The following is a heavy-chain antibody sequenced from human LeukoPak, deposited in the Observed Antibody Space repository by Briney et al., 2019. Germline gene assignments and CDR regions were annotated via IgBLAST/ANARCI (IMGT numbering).Heavy chain of an antibody. CDR1: GFPLSSYR. J-gene: IGHJ4*02. Sequence: GGSLTLSCAASGFPLSSYRMSWVRQAPGKGLEWVAVISYDRSLKYYADSVRGRFTISSDNSKNTLYLQMNSLRVEDTAVYYCARDPTAVANLPQYYLDYWGQGILVTVSS. D-gene: IGHD4-23*01. CDR3: ARDPTAVANLPQYYLDY. CDR2: ISYDRSLK. V-gene: IGHV3-30*03.